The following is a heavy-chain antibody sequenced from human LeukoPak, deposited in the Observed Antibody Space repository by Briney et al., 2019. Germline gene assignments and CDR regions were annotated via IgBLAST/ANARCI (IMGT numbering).Heavy chain of an antibody. CDR3: ARASNYYDSSGSPLDVGY. D-gene: IGHD3-22*01. CDR2: IYSGSST. CDR1: GFTVSSNY. Sequence: PGGSLRLSCAASGFTVSSNYMSWVRQAPGKGLEWVSVIYSGSSTYYADSVKGRFTISRDNSKNTLYLQMNSLRAEDTAVYYCARASNYYDSSGSPLDVGYWGQGTLVTVSS. J-gene: IGHJ4*02. V-gene: IGHV3-53*01.